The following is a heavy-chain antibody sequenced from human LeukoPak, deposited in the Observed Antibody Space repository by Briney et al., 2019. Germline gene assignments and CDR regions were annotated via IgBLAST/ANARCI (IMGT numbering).Heavy chain of an antibody. CDR1: GYSITSAYY. V-gene: IGHV4-38-2*02. J-gene: IGHJ5*02. CDR2: INHSGST. CDR3: ATVVRGVITNWFDP. Sequence: SETLSLTCTVSGYSITSAYYWGWIRQPPGKGLEWIGEINHSGSTNCNPSLKSRVTISVDTSKNQFSLKLSSVTAADTAVYYCATVVRGVITNWFDPWGQGTLVTVSS. D-gene: IGHD3-10*02.